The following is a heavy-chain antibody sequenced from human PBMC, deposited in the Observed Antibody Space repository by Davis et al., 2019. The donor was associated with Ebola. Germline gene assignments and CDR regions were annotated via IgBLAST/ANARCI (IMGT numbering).Heavy chain of an antibody. V-gene: IGHV5-51*01. CDR3: ARHEGAYSSREFDY. CDR1: GYSFTSYW. J-gene: IGHJ4*02. Sequence: GGSLRLSCKGSGYSFTSYWIDWVRQLPGKGLEWMGIIYPGDSDTRYSPSFQGQVTISADKSISTAHLQWSSLKASDTAMYYCARHEGAYSSREFDYWGQGTLVTVSS. D-gene: IGHD6-13*01. CDR2: IYPGDSDT.